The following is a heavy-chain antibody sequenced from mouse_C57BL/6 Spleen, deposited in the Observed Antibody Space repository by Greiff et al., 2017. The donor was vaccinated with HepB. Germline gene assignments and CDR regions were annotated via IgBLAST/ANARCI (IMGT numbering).Heavy chain of an antibody. CDR3: ASEPYDGYLLYWYFDV. Sequence: VQLQQSGPELVKPGASVKISCKASGYAFSSSWMNWVKQRPGKGLEWIGRIYPGDGDTNYNGKFKGKATLTADKSSSTAYMQLSSLTSEDSAVYFCASEPYDGYLLYWYFDVWGTGTTVTVSS. CDR1: GYAFSSSW. J-gene: IGHJ1*03. D-gene: IGHD2-3*01. V-gene: IGHV1-82*01. CDR2: IYPGDGDT.